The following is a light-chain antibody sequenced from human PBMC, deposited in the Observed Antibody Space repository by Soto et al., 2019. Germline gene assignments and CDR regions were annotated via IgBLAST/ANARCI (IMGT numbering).Light chain of an antibody. J-gene: IGKJ1*01. Sequence: EIVLTQSPGTLSLSPGERATLSCRASQRVSSNYLAWYQQKPGQAPRLLIYGASSRATGIPDRFSGSGSGTDFTLTISRLEPEEFAVYYCQQYGSSSWTFGQGTKVEIK. CDR2: GAS. CDR3: QQYGSSSWT. V-gene: IGKV3-20*01. CDR1: QRVSSNY.